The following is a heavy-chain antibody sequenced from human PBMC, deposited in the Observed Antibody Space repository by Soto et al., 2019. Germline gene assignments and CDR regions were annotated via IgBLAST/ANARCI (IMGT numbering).Heavy chain of an antibody. Sequence: GGSLRLSCAASGFTFSSYGMHWVRQAPGKGLEWVAVIWYDGSNKYYADSVKGRFTISRDNSKNTLYLQMNSLRAEDTAVYYCARGEWLDIFDYWGQGTLVTVSS. D-gene: IGHD6-19*01. CDR2: IWYDGSNK. CDR3: ARGEWLDIFDY. V-gene: IGHV3-33*01. J-gene: IGHJ4*02. CDR1: GFTFSSYG.